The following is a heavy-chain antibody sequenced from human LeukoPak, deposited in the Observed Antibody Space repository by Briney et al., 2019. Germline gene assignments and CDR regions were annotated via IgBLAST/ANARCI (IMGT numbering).Heavy chain of an antibody. CDR1: GGSISSYY. J-gene: IGHJ6*03. V-gene: IGHV4-59*01. D-gene: IGHD5-18*01. Sequence: SETLSLTCTVSGGSISSYYWSWIRQPPRKGLEWIGYIYYSGSTNYNPSLKSRVTISVDTSKNQFSLKLSSVTAADTAVYYCARSLISGYRYYYYYMDVWGKGTTVTVSS. CDR2: IYYSGST. CDR3: ARSLISGYRYYYYYMDV.